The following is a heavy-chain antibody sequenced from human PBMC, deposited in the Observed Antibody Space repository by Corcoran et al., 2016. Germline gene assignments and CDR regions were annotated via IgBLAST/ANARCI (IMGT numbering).Heavy chain of an antibody. Sequence: QVQLVQSGAEVKKPGASVKVSCKASGYTFTSYAMHWVRQAPGQRLEWMGWINAGNGNTKYSQKFQGRVTITRDTSASTAYMELNSLRSKDTGVYYCARDLGYCSSTICYTRELPSRKAPRQSYYGMDVWGQGTTVTVSS. V-gene: IGHV1-3*01. D-gene: IGHD2-2*02. J-gene: IGHJ6*02. CDR2: INAGNGNT. CDR1: GYTFTSYA. CDR3: ARDLGYCSSTICYTRELPSRKAPRQSYYGMDV.